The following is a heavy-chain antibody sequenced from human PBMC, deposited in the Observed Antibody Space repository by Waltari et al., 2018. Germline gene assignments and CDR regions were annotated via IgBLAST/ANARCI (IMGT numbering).Heavy chain of an antibody. CDR1: GGTFSSYA. D-gene: IGHD6-13*01. V-gene: IGHV1-69*05. J-gene: IGHJ4*02. CDR3: ARDLGYSSNWLDY. CDR2: IIPIFGTA. Sequence: QVQLVQSGAEVKKPGSSVKVPCKASGGTFSSYAISWVRQAPGQGREWMGGIIPIFGTANDAQKFQGRVTITTDESTSTAYMELSSLRSEDTAVYYCARDLGYSSNWLDYWGQGTLVTVSS.